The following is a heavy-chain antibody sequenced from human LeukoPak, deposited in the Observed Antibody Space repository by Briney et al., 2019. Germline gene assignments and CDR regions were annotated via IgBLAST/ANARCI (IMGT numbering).Heavy chain of an antibody. CDR1: GFTFSSYW. Sequence: GGSLILSCAASGFTFSSYWMSWVRQAPGKELEWVANINQDGSGKYYVDSVKGRFTISRDSAKNSLYLQLNSLRAEDTAVYYCARCLWWRFDPWGQGTLVTVSS. J-gene: IGHJ5*02. CDR2: INQDGSGK. V-gene: IGHV3-7*05. CDR3: ARCLWWRFDP. D-gene: IGHD4/OR15-4a*01.